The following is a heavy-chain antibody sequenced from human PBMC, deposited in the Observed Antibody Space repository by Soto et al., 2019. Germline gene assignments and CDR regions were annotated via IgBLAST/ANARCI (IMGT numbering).Heavy chain of an antibody. CDR2: INAGNGNT. J-gene: IGHJ6*02. Sequence: ASVKVSCKASGYTFTSYSMHWVLQAPGQRLEWMGWINAGNGNTKYSQKFQGRVTITRDTSASTAYMELSSLRSEDTAVYYCARDIVVPAPYGMDVWGQGTTVTVSS. D-gene: IGHD2-2*01. CDR3: ARDIVVPAPYGMDV. V-gene: IGHV1-3*01. CDR1: GYTFTSYS.